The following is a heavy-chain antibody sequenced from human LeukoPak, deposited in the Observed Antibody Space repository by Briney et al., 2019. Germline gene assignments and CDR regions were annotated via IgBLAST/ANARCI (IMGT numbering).Heavy chain of an antibody. CDR2: LYHSGST. CDR3: ARGRGGGLGEWNVFDI. J-gene: IGHJ3*02. V-gene: IGHV4-4*02. CDR1: GGSISSSNW. D-gene: IGHD3-16*01. Sequence: SETLSLTCAVSGGSISSSNWWSWVRQPPGKGLEWIRELYHSGSTNYNPSLKSRATISVDKSKNQFSLKLSSVTAADTAVYYCARGRGGGLGEWNVFDIWGQGTMVTVSS.